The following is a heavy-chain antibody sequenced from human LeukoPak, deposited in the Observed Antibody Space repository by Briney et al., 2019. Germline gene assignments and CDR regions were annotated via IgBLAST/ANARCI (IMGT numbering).Heavy chain of an antibody. D-gene: IGHD6-6*01. CDR3: AKEYSSSGGYFDY. V-gene: IGHV3-30*18. CDR2: IWYGGSNK. CDR1: GFTFSSYG. J-gene: IGHJ4*02. Sequence: GRSLRLSCAASGFTFSSYGMHWVRQAPGKGLEWVAVIWYGGSNKYYADSVKGRFTISRDNSKNTLYLQMNSLRAEDTAVYYCAKEYSSSGGYFDYWGQGILVTVSS.